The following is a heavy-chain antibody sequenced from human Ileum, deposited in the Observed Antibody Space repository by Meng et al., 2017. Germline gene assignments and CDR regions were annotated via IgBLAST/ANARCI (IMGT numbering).Heavy chain of an antibody. D-gene: IGHD1-26*01. CDR2: IAHSGGT. V-gene: IGHV4-34*01. J-gene: IGHJ5*02. CDR1: GGSCSDYY. CDR3: ARRVRATTYAYNLLDL. Sequence: QGGEGLLQRSEAMSITGADYGGSCSDYYRSGIRQPTEKALSWSGKIAHSGGTNYNQYLQNRVNISVDTSNNPFYLKLSSLKAADTAVYFCARRVRATTYAYNLLDLWGQGTLVTVSS.